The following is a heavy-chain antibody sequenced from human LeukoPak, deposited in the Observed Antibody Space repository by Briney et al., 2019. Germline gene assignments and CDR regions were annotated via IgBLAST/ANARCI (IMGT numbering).Heavy chain of an antibody. CDR3: ARETTVGGGYFDY. D-gene: IGHD4-23*01. J-gene: IGHJ4*02. CDR1: RGTFSSYT. CDR2: IIPIFGTA. Sequence: SVKVSCKASRGTFSSYTISWVRQAPGQGLEWMGGIIPIFGTANYAQKFQGRVTITADESTSTAYMELSSLRSEDTAVYYCARETTVGGGYFDYWGQGTLVTVSS. V-gene: IGHV1-69*13.